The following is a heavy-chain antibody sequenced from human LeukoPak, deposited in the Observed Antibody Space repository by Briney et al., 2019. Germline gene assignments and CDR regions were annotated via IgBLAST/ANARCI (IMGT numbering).Heavy chain of an antibody. CDR2: IIPMFGTP. J-gene: IGHJ4*02. Sequence: SVKVSCKASGGTFSKYAITWVRQAPGQGLEWMGGIIPMFGTPNYAQKFQGRVTITADKSTSTAYMELSSLRSDNTAVYYCARDLYGGTSATFDYWGQGTLVTVSS. CDR1: GGTFSKYA. CDR3: ARDLYGGTSATFDY. V-gene: IGHV1-69*06. D-gene: IGHD4-23*01.